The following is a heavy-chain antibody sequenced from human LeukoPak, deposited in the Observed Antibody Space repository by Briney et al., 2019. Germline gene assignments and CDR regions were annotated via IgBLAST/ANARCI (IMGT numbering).Heavy chain of an antibody. CDR3: ARRGTIAAADY. J-gene: IGHJ4*02. CDR2: IRSKAYGGTI. CDR1: GFTFGDYA. D-gene: IGHD6-6*01. Sequence: GRSLRLSCTGSGFTFGDYAMSWVRQAPGKGLEWVGFIRSKAYGGTIEYAASVKDRFIISRDDSKSIAYLQMNSLKTEDTGVYYCARRGTIAAADYWGQGTLVTVSS. V-gene: IGHV3-49*04.